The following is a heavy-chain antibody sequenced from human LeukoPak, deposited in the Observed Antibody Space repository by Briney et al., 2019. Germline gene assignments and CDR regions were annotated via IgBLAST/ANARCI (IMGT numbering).Heavy chain of an antibody. CDR3: ASALWGSSH. CDR2: ISYDGSNK. D-gene: IGHD3-16*01. CDR1: GFTFSSYA. Sequence: GGSLRLSCAASGFTFSSYAMHWVRQAPGKGLEWVAVISYDGSNKYYADSVKGRFTISRDNSKNTLYLQMNSLRAEDTAVYYCASALWGSSHWGQGTLVTVSS. J-gene: IGHJ4*02. V-gene: IGHV3-30*14.